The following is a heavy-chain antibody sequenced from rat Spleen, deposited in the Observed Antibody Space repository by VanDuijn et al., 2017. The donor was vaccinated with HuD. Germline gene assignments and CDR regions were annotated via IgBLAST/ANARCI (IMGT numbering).Heavy chain of an antibody. Sequence: EVQLVESGGGFVQPGRSLKLSCAASGFAFNYFGMAWVRQVPTKGLEWVATISYDATSTYYRDSVKGRFTISRNNAKSILYLQMDSLGSEDTATYYCVRQMGGYWGQGVMVTVSS. CDR3: VRQMGGY. CDR2: ISYDATST. D-gene: IGHD1-7*01. V-gene: IGHV5-29*01. CDR1: GFAFNYFG. J-gene: IGHJ2*01.